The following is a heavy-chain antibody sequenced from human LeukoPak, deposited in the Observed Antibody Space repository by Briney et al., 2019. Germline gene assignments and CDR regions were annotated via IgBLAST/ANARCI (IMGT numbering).Heavy chain of an antibody. D-gene: IGHD2-21*02. CDR2: IYPNSGAT. J-gene: IGHJ4*02. CDR1: GYTFTGYY. CDR3: QIRCGGDCYPYYFDY. Sequence: ASVKVSCKASGYTFTGYYMHWVRQAPGQGFEWMGWIYPNSGATKYAQKFQGRVTMTRDTSISTAYMELSRLRSDDTAVYYCQIRCGGDCYPYYFDYWGQGTLVTVSS. V-gene: IGHV1-2*02.